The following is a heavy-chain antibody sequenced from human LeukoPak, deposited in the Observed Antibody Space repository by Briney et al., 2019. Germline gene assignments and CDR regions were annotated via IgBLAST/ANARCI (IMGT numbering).Heavy chain of an antibody. J-gene: IGHJ5*02. Sequence: PSETLSLSCTVSGGSIGSSSYYWGWIRQPPGKGLEWIGSIYYSGSTYYNPSLKSRVTISVDTSKNQFSLKLSSVTAADTAVYYCAIYSSTWDWFDPWGQGTLVTVSS. CDR1: GGSIGSSSYY. CDR3: AIYSSTWDWFDP. CDR2: IYYSGST. D-gene: IGHD6-13*01. V-gene: IGHV4-39*01.